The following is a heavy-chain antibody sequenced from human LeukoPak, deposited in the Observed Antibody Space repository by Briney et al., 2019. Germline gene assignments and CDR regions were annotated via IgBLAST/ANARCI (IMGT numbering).Heavy chain of an antibody. V-gene: IGHV6-1*01. CDR2: TYYRSKWHS. D-gene: IGHD3-10*01. Sequence: SQTLSLTCAISGDSVSSKSAGWSWIRQSPSRGLEWLARTYYRSKWHSDVAPSVKGRMTISPDTSKNQFSLQLNSVTPEDTAVYFCARGGLIRGDSSSWFDPWGQGTLVTVSS. CDR1: GDSVSSKSAG. J-gene: IGHJ5*02. CDR3: ARGGLIRGDSSSWFDP.